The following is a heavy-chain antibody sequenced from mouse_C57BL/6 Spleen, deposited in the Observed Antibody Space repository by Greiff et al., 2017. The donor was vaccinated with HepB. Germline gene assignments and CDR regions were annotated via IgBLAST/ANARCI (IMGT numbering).Heavy chain of an antibody. J-gene: IGHJ3*01. V-gene: IGHV1-4*01. D-gene: IGHD3-2*02. CDR1: GYTFTSYT. Sequence: VHLVESGAELARPGASVKMSCKASGYTFTSYTMHWVKQRPGQGLEWIGYINPSSGYTKYNQKFKDKATLTADKSSSTAYMQLSSLTSEDSAVYYCARGWGQLRLPFAYWGQGTLVTVSA. CDR2: INPSSGYT. CDR3: ARGWGQLRLPFAY.